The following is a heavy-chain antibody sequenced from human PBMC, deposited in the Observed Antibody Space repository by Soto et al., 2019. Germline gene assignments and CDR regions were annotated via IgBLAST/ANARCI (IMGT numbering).Heavy chain of an antibody. D-gene: IGHD2-15*01. Sequence: QVQLQESGPGLVTHSETLSLTCTVSGGSISSYYWSWIRQPPGKGLEWIGYIYYSGSTNYNPSLKSRVTISVDTSKNQFSLKLSSVTAADTAVYYCARRYGGTFDYWGQGTLVTVSS. CDR2: IYYSGST. V-gene: IGHV4-59*08. J-gene: IGHJ4*02. CDR1: GGSISSYY. CDR3: ARRYGGTFDY.